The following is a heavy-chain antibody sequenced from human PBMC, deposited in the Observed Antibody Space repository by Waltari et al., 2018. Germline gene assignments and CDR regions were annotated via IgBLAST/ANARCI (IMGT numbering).Heavy chain of an antibody. V-gene: IGHV4-39*07. J-gene: IGHJ4*02. CDR1: GGSISSSSYY. Sequence: QLQLQESGPGLVKPSETLSLTCTVSGGSISSSSYYWGWIRQPPGKGLEWIGSIYYSGSTYYNPSLKSRVTISVDTSKNQFSLKLSSVTAADTAVYYCASWYYGSGSYTIDYWGQGTLVTVSS. CDR2: IYYSGST. CDR3: ASWYYGSGSYTIDY. D-gene: IGHD3-10*01.